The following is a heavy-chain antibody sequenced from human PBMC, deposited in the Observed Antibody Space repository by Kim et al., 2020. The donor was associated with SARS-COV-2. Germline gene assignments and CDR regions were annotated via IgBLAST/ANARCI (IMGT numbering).Heavy chain of an antibody. CDR2: VKQDQHEQ. Sequence: GGSLRLSCAASGFSFSRHYMGWVRQAPGKGLEWVANVKQDQHEQFYVNSVRGRFTASRDNARNSLHLEMTDLRVEDTAVYYCVREGLADERDDAFDLWGQGTAVTVSS. D-gene: IGHD6-19*01. V-gene: IGHV3-7*03. CDR1: GFSFSRHY. CDR3: VREGLADERDDAFDL. J-gene: IGHJ3*01.